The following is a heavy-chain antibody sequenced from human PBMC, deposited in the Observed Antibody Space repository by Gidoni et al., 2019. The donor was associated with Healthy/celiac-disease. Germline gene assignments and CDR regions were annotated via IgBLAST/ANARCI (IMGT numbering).Heavy chain of an antibody. V-gene: IGHV1-2*04. CDR2: INPNSGGT. CDR1: GYTFPGYY. J-gene: IGHJ4*02. CDR3: ARRYYDSSGYPSFDY. D-gene: IGHD3-22*01. Sequence: QVQLVQSGAEVKKPGASVTVSCKASGYTFPGYYMHWVRQAPGQGLEWMGWINPNSGGTNYAQKFQGWVTMTRDTSISTAYMELSRLRSDDTAVYYCARRYYDSSGYPSFDYWGQGTLVTVSS.